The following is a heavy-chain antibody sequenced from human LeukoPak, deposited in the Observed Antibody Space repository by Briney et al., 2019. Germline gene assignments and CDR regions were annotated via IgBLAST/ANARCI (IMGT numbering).Heavy chain of an antibody. D-gene: IGHD2-15*01. CDR3: ARALGYCSGGSCTRGYNWFDP. CDR2: IYYGGST. V-gene: IGHV4-39*01. CDR1: GGSISSSDYY. Sequence: SETLSLTCTVSGGSISSSDYYCGWIRQPPGKGLEWIGSIYYGGSTYYNPSLKGRVTISVDTSMNQFSLKLSFVTTADTAVYYCARALGYCSGGSCTRGYNWFDPWGQGTLVTVPS. J-gene: IGHJ5*02.